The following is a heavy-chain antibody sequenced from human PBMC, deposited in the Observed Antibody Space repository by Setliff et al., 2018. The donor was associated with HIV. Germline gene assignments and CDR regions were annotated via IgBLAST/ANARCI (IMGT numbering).Heavy chain of an antibody. Sequence: SETLSLTCTVSGDSISNYYWSWVRQPPGKGLEWIGYIYTTGSTNYNPSLKSRVTMSVDTSKNQFSLRLTSVTAADTAVYYCARDPPGSGFHLDYWGQGTPVTVSS. CDR3: ARDPPGSGFHLDY. CDR2: IYTTGST. J-gene: IGHJ4*02. V-gene: IGHV4-4*09. CDR1: GDSISNYY. D-gene: IGHD5-12*01.